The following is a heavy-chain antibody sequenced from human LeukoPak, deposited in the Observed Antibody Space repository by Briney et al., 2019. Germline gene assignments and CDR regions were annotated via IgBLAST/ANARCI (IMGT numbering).Heavy chain of an antibody. J-gene: IGHJ4*01. CDR1: GYTFTSYG. D-gene: IGHD3-3*01. Sequence: GASVKVSCKASGYTFTSYGISWVRQAPGQGLEWMGWISAYNGNTNYAQKLQGRVTMTTDTSTSTAYMGLRSLRSDDTAVYYCARDLRDYDFWSGYYSPSLDYWGHGTLVTVSS. V-gene: IGHV1-18*01. CDR2: ISAYNGNT. CDR3: ARDLRDYDFWSGYYSPSLDY.